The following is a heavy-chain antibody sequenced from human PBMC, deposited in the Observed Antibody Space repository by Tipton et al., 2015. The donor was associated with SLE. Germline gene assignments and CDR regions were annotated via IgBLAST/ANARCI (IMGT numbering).Heavy chain of an antibody. CDR3: ASHFTIFGVVIED. CDR2: IYSGGST. J-gene: IGHJ4*02. D-gene: IGHD3-3*01. V-gene: IGHV3-66*04. Sequence: SLRLSCAASGFTVSSNYMSWVRQAPGKGLEWVSVIYSGGSTYYADSVKGRFTISRDNSKNTLYLQMNSLRAEDTAVYYCASHFTIFGVVIEDWGQGTLVTVSS. CDR1: GFTVSSNY.